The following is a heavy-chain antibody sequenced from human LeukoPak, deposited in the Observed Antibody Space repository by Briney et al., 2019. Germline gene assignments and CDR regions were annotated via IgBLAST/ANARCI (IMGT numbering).Heavy chain of an antibody. D-gene: IGHD6-13*01. CDR1: GFTFSSYA. CDR2: ISGSGGST. J-gene: IGHJ5*02. V-gene: IGHV3-23*01. Sequence: GGSLRLSCAASGFTFSSYAMSWVRQAPGKGLEWVSAISGSGGSTYYADSVMGRFTISRDNSKNTLYLQMNSLRAEDTAVYYCAKDYSDGYSTPWGQGTLVTVSS. CDR3: AKDYSDGYSTP.